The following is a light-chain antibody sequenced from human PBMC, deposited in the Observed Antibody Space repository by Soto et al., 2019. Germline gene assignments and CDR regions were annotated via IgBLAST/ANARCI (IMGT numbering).Light chain of an antibody. V-gene: IGKV1-39*01. CDR2: AAS. CDR1: ENV. CDR3: QQTYSFPWT. J-gene: IGKJ1*01. Sequence: DLQMTQSPSSLSASVGDRVTISCRATENVNWYQQKPGKAPNLLIYAASNLQSGVPSRFSGSGSGTHFTLTISSLQPEDFATYFCQQTYSFPWTFGQGTKVEIK.